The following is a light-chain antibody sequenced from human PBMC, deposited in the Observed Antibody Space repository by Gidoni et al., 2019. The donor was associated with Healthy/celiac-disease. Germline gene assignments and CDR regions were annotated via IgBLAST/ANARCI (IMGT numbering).Light chain of an antibody. V-gene: IGKV1-39*01. CDR3: QQSYSTPLLT. CDR2: AAS. Sequence: DIRMPQSPSSLSASVGDRVTITCRASQSISSYLNWYQQKPGKAPKLRIYAASSLQSGVPSRFSGSGSGTDFTLTISRLQPEDFATYYCQQSYSTPLLTFGGGTKVEIK. CDR1: QSISSY. J-gene: IGKJ4*01.